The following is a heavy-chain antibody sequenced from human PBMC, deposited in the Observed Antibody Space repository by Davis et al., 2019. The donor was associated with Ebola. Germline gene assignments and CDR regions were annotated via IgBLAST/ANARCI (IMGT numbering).Heavy chain of an antibody. Sequence: ASVKVSCKASGYTFTSYDINWVRQATGQGLEWMGWMNPNSGNTGYAQKFQGRVTMTTNTSTGTAYMELRGLRSDDTAVYFCARTSIVGTTTTASDIWGQGTMVTVSS. CDR2: MNPNSGNT. J-gene: IGHJ3*02. D-gene: IGHD1-26*01. CDR1: GYTFTSYD. V-gene: IGHV1-8*01. CDR3: ARTSIVGTTTTASDI.